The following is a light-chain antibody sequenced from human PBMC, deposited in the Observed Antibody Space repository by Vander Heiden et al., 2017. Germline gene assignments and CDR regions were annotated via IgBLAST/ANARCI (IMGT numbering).Light chain of an antibody. CDR3: QQSYRTPYT. Sequence: DIQMTQSPSSLSASVGDRVTITCRASQSISTFLNWYQQKPGKAPKLLIFAASSLPSGVPSGFSGSGSGTDFTLTISSLQPEDFAIYYCQQSYRTPYTFGQGTKLEIK. CDR2: AAS. CDR1: QSISTF. V-gene: IGKV1-39*01. J-gene: IGKJ2*01.